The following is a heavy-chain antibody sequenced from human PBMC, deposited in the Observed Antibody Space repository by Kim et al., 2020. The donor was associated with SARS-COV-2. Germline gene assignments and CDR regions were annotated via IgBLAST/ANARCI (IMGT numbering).Heavy chain of an antibody. Sequence: GGSLRLSCAASGFTVSSNYMSWVRQAPGKGLEWVSVIYSGGSTYYADSVKGRFTISRDNSKNTLYLQMNSLRAEDTAVYYCARGILWFGEAHFDYWGQGTLVTVSS. J-gene: IGHJ4*02. CDR2: IYSGGST. V-gene: IGHV3-53*01. D-gene: IGHD3-10*01. CDR1: GFTVSSNY. CDR3: ARGILWFGEAHFDY.